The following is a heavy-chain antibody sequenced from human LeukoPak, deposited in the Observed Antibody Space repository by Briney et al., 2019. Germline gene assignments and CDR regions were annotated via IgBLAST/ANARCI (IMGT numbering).Heavy chain of an antibody. CDR1: GFTFDDHG. V-gene: IGHV3-20*04. CDR3: AKERGTSGYFDY. Sequence: GGSLRLSCAASGFTFDDHGMSWVRQAPGKGLEWVSGIKWDGGRTGYADSVKGRFTISRDNAKNSVYLQMNSLRTEDTALYYCAKERGTSGYFDYWGQGTLVTVSS. J-gene: IGHJ4*02. CDR2: IKWDGGRT. D-gene: IGHD3-10*01.